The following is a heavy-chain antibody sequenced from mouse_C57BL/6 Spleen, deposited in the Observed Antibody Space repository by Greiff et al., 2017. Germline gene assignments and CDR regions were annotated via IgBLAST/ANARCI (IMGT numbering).Heavy chain of an antibody. J-gene: IGHJ4*01. Sequence: LVESGGGLVKPGGSLKLSCAASGFTFSDYGMHWVRQAPEKGLEWVAYISSGSSTIYYADTVKGRFTISRDNAKNTLFLQRTRLRSEDTAMYYCAMRRYDGYYFYYAMDDWGQGASATFSS. CDR2: ISSGSSTI. CDR3: AMRRYDGYYFYYAMDD. V-gene: IGHV5-17*01. CDR1: GFTFSDYG. D-gene: IGHD2-3*01.